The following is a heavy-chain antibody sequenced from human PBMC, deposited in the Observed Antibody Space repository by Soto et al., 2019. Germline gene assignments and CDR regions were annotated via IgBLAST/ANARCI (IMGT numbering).Heavy chain of an antibody. V-gene: IGHV4-34*01. D-gene: IGHD5-18*01. CDR1: GGSFSGYY. Sequence: SETLSLTCAVYGGSFSGYYWSWIRQPPGKGLEWIGEINHSGSTNYNPSLKSRVTISVDTSKNQFSLKLSSVTAADTAVYYCARASEGYSYDYYYYYGMDVWGQGTTVTVSS. J-gene: IGHJ6*02. CDR2: INHSGST. CDR3: ARASEGYSYDYYYYYGMDV.